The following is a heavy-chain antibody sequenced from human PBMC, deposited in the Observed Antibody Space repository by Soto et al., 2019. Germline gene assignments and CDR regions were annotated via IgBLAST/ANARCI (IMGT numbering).Heavy chain of an antibody. D-gene: IGHD6-13*01. V-gene: IGHV4-31*03. J-gene: IGHJ5*02. CDR1: GGSISSGGYY. CDR2: IYYSGST. CDR3: AREEIAAAGGTNWFDP. Sequence: SETLSLTCTVSGGSISSGGYYWSWIRQHPGKGLEWIGYIYYSGSTYYNPSLKSRVTISVDTSKNQFSLKLSSVTAADTAVYYCAREEIAAAGGTNWFDPWGQGTLVTVSS.